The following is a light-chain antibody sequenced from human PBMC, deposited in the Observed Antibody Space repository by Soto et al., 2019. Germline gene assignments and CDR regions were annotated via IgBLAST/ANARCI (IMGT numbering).Light chain of an antibody. V-gene: IGLV1-47*01. CDR2: RNN. CDR1: SSNIGGNY. CDR3: ATWDASLSGNII. J-gene: IGLJ7*01. Sequence: QSVLTQPPSTSGTPGQRVTIPCFGSSSNIGGNYVFWYQHLPGTAPKLLFYRNNQRPSGVPDRFSGSKSGTSASLAISGLRAEDEADYYCATWDASLSGNIIFGGGTQLTVL.